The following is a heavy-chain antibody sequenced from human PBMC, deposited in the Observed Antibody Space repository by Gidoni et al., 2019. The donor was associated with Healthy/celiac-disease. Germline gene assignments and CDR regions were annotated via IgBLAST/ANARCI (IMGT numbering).Heavy chain of an antibody. CDR3: ASSMIVVGTPFDY. CDR2: INHSGST. V-gene: IGHV4-34*01. D-gene: IGHD3-22*01. Sequence: HVQLPQSGAGLLQPSGTLSPTCAVDVWSFRGVNWSWIRQPPGKGLAWIGEINHSGSTNYNTSLKSRVTISVDTSKNQFSLKLSSVTAADTAGYYCASSMIVVGTPFDYWGQGTLVTVSS. CDR1: VWSFRGVN. J-gene: IGHJ4*02.